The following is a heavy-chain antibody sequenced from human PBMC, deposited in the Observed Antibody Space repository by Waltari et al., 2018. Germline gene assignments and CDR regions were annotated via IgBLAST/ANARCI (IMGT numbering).Heavy chain of an antibody. Sequence: QVQLQQSGPGLLRPSQTLSLTCAIPGNSVSDDRAAWNWIRQSPSRGLEWLGRTYYRSNWYNDYALSVESRITINPDTSKNQFSLHLNYLTPEDTAVYFCAKGSFEGGFDYWGHGTLVIVSS. CDR3: AKGSFEGGFDY. V-gene: IGHV6-1*01. D-gene: IGHD3-16*01. CDR1: GNSVSDDRAA. J-gene: IGHJ4*01. CDR2: TYYRSNWYN.